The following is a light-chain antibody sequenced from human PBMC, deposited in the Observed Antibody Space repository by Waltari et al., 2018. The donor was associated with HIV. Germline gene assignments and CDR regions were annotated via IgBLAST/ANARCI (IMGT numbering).Light chain of an antibody. V-gene: IGLV7-46*01. J-gene: IGLJ3*02. CDR1: TGAVTSGHY. CDR3: LLSYSGAQWV. Sequence: QAVVTQEPSLPVSPGGTVTLTCGSSTGAVTSGHYPFWFQQKPGQAPRTLIYDTNTKHSWTPARFSGSLLGGKAALTLSGAQPEDEAEYYCLLSYSGAQWVFGGGTKLTVL. CDR2: DTN.